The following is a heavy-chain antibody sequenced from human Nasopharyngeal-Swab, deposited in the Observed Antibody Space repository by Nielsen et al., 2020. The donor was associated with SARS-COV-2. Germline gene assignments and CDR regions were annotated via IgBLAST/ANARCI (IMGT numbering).Heavy chain of an antibody. V-gene: IGHV3-53*01. CDR3: ARDKGGNSPPYYFDY. D-gene: IGHD4-23*01. J-gene: IGHJ4*02. CDR2: IYSGGST. Sequence: VRQAPGKGLEWVSVIYSGGSTYYADSVKGRFTISRDNSKNTLHLQMNSLRAEDTAVYYCARDKGGNSPPYYFDYWGQGTLVTVSS.